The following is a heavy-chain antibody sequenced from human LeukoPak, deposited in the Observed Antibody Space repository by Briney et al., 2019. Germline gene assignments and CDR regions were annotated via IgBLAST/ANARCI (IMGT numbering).Heavy chain of an antibody. CDR1: GYTFTSYG. CDR2: ISAYNGNT. CDR3: ARRIDDSSGYYHGY. J-gene: IGHJ4*02. Sequence: ATVKVSCKASGYTFTSYGISWVRQAPGQGLEWMGWISAYNGNTNYAQKLQGRVTMTTDTSTSTAYMELRSLRSDDTAVYYCARRIDDSSGYYHGYWGQGTLVTVSS. V-gene: IGHV1-18*01. D-gene: IGHD3-22*01.